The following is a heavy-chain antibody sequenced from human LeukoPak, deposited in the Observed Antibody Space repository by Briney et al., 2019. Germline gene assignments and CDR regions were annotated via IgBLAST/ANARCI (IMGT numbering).Heavy chain of an antibody. CDR2: INTNTGNP. CDR3: ARKREGGYWFDR. V-gene: IGHV7-4-1*02. D-gene: IGHD3-16*01. J-gene: IGHJ5*02. Sequence: ASVKVSCKASRYSFSSYAINWVRQAPGQGLEWMGWINTNTGNPTYAQGFTGRFVFSLDTSVSTAYLQITSLRTEDSAVYYCARKREGGYWFDRWGQGALATVSS. CDR1: RYSFSSYA.